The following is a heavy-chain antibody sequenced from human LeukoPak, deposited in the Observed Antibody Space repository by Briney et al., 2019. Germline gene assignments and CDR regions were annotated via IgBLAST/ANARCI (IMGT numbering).Heavy chain of an antibody. V-gene: IGHV4-59*01. CDR3: ARDQRWYYGMDV. CDR2: IYYSGST. Sequence: PSETLSLTCTVSGGSISSYYWSWIRQPPGKGLEWIGYIYYSGSTNYNPSLKSRVTISVDTSKNQFSLKLSSVTAADTAVYYCARDQRWYYGMDVWGQGTTVTVSS. J-gene: IGHJ6*02. CDR1: GGSISSYY. D-gene: IGHD2-15*01.